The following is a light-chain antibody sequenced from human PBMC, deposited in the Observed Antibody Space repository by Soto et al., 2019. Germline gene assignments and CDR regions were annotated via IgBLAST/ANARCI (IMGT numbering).Light chain of an antibody. Sequence: QSALTQPPSASGSPGQSVTISCTGTSSDVGGYKYVSWYQQYPGKAPKLMIYAVNKRPSGVPDRFSGSKSGNTASLTVSGLQAEDEADYYCSSYAGSNNYVFGTGTKXXVL. J-gene: IGLJ1*01. V-gene: IGLV2-8*01. CDR3: SSYAGSNNYV. CDR2: AVN. CDR1: SSDVGGYKY.